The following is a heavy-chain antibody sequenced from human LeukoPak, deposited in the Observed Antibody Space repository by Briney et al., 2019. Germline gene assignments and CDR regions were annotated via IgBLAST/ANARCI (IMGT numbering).Heavy chain of an antibody. V-gene: IGHV3-23*01. CDR1: GXTFSSYA. CDR2: ISGRGGNT. D-gene: IGHD4-23*01. CDR3: AKDQYGGNPQYYFDY. Sequence: GGSLRLSCAASGXTFSSYAVSWVRQAPGKGLEWVSAISGRGGNTYYADSVKGRFTISRDNSKNTLYLQMNSLRAQDTAVYYCAKDQYGGNPQYYFDYWGQGTMVTDSS. J-gene: IGHJ4*02.